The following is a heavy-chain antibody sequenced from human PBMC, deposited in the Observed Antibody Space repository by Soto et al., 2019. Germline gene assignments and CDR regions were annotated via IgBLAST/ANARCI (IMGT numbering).Heavy chain of an antibody. CDR3: ARDGVVATAFWGYLDY. V-gene: IGHV3-33*01. CDR1: GSIFRGYG. J-gene: IGHJ4*02. D-gene: IGHD2-15*01. CDR2: IRFDGSNI. Sequence: QVLLVESGGGVVQPGRSLRLSCAASGSIFRGYGMHWVRQAPGKGLEWVAVIRFDGSNINYADFVMGRFTISRDNSKNTLYLEMNSLRVEDTAVYYCARDGVVATAFWGYLDYWGQGTLVTVSS.